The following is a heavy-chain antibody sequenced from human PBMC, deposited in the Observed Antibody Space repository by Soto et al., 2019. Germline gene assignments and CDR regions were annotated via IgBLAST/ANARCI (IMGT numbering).Heavy chain of an antibody. CDR3: ARPYGGKIGDAPDL. J-gene: IGHJ3*01. Sequence: GGALRLSCVASGFTFSSYAMSWVRQVPGKGLEWVSTISDAAGSAYYVDSVKGRFTISRDNSKKTLYLQMNSLRAEDSAVYYCARPYGGKIGDAPDLWGPGTMVTVSS. CDR1: GFTFSSYA. V-gene: IGHV3-23*01. CDR2: ISDAAGSA. D-gene: IGHD4-17*01.